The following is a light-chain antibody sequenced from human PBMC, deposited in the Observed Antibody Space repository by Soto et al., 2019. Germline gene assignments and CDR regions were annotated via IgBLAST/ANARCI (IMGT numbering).Light chain of an antibody. CDR3: QSYDSSLSGYV. CDR2: GDS. CDR1: TSNIGAGYA. J-gene: IGLJ1*01. V-gene: IGLV1-40*01. Sequence: QSVLTQPPSVSGAPGQRVTISCTGSTSNIGAGYAVHWYQQLPGTAPKLLIYGDSNRPSGVPDRLSGSKSGTSASLAITGLQAEDEADYYCQSYDSSLSGYVFGTGTKV.